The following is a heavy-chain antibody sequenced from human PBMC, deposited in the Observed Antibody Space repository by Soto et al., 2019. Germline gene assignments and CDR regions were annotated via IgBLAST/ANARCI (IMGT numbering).Heavy chain of an antibody. J-gene: IGHJ3*02. V-gene: IGHV3-11*05. Sequence: GGSLRLSCASSGFTFSDYYMSWIRQAPGKGLEWVSYIGSSSSYTNYADSVKGRFTISRDSAKNSLYLQMNSLRAEDTAVYYCARDADILTGSDAFDIWGQGTMVTVSS. CDR1: GFTFSDYY. D-gene: IGHD3-9*01. CDR3: ARDADILTGSDAFDI. CDR2: IGSSSSYT.